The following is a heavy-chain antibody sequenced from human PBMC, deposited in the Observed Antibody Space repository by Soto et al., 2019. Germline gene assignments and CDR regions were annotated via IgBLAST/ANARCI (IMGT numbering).Heavy chain of an antibody. CDR2: ISSNGGNT. V-gene: IGHV3-64D*06. Sequence: GGSLRLSCSASGFTFSAYSIHWVRQAPGKGLEYVAAISSNGGNTYYTDSVKGRFTISRDNSKNTLYLQMSSLRPEDTAVYYCASERSGFSPPYYFDYWGQGTLVTAPQ. J-gene: IGHJ4*02. D-gene: IGHD3-22*01. CDR3: ASERSGFSPPYYFDY. CDR1: GFTFSAYS.